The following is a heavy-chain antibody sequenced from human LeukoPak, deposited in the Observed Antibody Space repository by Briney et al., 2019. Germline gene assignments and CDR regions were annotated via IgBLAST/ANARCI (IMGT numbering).Heavy chain of an antibody. J-gene: IGHJ3*02. CDR2: ISAYNGNT. V-gene: IGHV1-18*01. Sequence: ASVKVSCKASGYTFTSYGISWVRQAPGQGLEWMGWISAYNGNTNYAQKLQGRVTMTTDTSTSTAYMELRSLRSDDTAVYYCARDGITFGGVIVKGVTGAFDIWGQGTMVTVSS. CDR3: ARDGITFGGVIVKGVTGAFDI. D-gene: IGHD3-16*02. CDR1: GYTFTSYG.